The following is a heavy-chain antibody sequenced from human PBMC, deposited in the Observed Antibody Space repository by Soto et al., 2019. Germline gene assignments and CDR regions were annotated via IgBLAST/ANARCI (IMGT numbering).Heavy chain of an antibody. CDR3: AKVPTTYYYDSSGLDH. J-gene: IGHJ4*02. Sequence: PGGSLRLSCAASGFTFSSYAMSWVRQAPGKGLEWVSAISGSGGSTYYADSVKGRFTISRDNSKNTLYLQMNSLRAEDTAVYYCAKVPTTYYYDSSGLDHWGQGTLVTVSS. CDR1: GFTFSSYA. CDR2: ISGSGGST. V-gene: IGHV3-23*01. D-gene: IGHD3-22*01.